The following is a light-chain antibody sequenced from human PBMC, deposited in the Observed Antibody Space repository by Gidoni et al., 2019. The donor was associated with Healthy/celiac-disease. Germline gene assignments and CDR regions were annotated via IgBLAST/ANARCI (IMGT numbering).Light chain of an antibody. CDR1: QSISSW. Sequence: DIQMTQSHSTLSASVGDRVTITCRASQSISSWLAWYQQKPGKAPKLLIYDASSLESGVPSRFSGSGSGTEFTLTISSLQPDDFATYYCQQYNSYSPKTFGQGTKVEIK. J-gene: IGKJ1*01. CDR2: DAS. V-gene: IGKV1-5*01. CDR3: QQYNSYSPKT.